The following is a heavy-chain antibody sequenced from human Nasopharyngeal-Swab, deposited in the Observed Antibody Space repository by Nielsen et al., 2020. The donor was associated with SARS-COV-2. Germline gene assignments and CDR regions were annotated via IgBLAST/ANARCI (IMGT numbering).Heavy chain of an antibody. J-gene: IGHJ3*02. Sequence: GESLKISCAASGVTVSSNYMSWVRQAPGKGLEWVSVIYSGGSTYYADSVKGRLTISRDNSKNTLYLQMNSLRAEDTAVYYCARDFWNDAFDIWGQGTMVTVSS. CDR3: ARDFWNDAFDI. V-gene: IGHV3-53*01. D-gene: IGHD3-3*01. CDR2: IYSGGST. CDR1: GVTVSSNY.